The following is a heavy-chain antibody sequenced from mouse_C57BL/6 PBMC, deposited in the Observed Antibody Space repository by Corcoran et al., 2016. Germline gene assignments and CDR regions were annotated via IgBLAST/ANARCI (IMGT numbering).Heavy chain of an antibody. CDR2: INTYSGVP. V-gene: IGHV9-3*01. Sequence: QIQLVQSGPELKKPGETVKISCKASGYTFTTYGMSWVKQAPGKGLKWMGWINTYSGVPTYADDFKGRFAFSLETSASTAYLQINNLKNEDTATYFCARCGNYGYVDYWGQGTTLTVSS. CDR1: GYTFTTYG. D-gene: IGHD2-1*01. J-gene: IGHJ2*01. CDR3: ARCGNYGYVDY.